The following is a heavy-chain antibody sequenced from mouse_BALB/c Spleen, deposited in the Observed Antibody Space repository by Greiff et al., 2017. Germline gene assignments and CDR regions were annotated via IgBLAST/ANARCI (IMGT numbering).Heavy chain of an antibody. J-gene: IGHJ4*01. CDR3: AGSDGAMDY. CDR2: ISSGGST. CDR1: GFTFSSYA. Sequence: EVQVVESGGGLVKPGGSLKLSCAASGFTFSSYAMSWVRQTPEKRLEWVASISSGGSTSYPDSVKGRFTISRDNARNILYLRMSSLRSEDTAMYYCAGSDGAMDYWGQGTSVTVAS. D-gene: IGHD4-1*01. V-gene: IGHV5-6-5*01.